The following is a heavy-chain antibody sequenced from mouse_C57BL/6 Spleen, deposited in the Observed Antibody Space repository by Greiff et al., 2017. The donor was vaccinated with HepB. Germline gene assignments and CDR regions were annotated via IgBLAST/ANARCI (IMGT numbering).Heavy chain of an antibody. J-gene: IGHJ2*01. CDR2: INPNYGTT. V-gene: IGHV1-39*01. CDR1: GYSFTDYN. Sequence: HLVESGPELVKPGASVKISCKASGYSFTDYNMNWVKQSNGKSLEWIGVINPNYGTTSYNQKFKGKATLTVDQSSSTAYMQLNSLTSEDSAVYYCASKGAQVYFDYWGQGTTLTVSS. CDR3: ASKGAQVYFDY. D-gene: IGHD3-2*02.